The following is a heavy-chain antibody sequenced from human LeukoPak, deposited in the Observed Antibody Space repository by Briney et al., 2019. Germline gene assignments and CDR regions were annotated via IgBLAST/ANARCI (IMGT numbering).Heavy chain of an antibody. V-gene: IGHV3-23*01. CDR1: GFTFSSYA. Sequence: GGSLRLSCAASGFTFSSYAMSWVRQAPGKGLEWVSAISGSGGSTYYADSVKGRFTISRDNSRNTLSLQMNSLRTEDTAVYYCAKDLSRGRWYSPVPPDWGQGTLVTVSS. J-gene: IGHJ4*02. D-gene: IGHD4-23*01. CDR2: ISGSGGST. CDR3: AKDLSRGRWYSPVPPD.